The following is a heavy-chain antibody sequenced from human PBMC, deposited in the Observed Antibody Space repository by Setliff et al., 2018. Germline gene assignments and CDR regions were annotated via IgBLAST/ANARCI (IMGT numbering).Heavy chain of an antibody. CDR2: INAGNGNT. CDR3: ARDTYIGDFWSGYPYYYYMDV. D-gene: IGHD3-3*01. V-gene: IGHV1-3*01. J-gene: IGHJ6*03. Sequence: ASVKVSCKASGYTFTNYAIHWVRQAPGQRLEWMGWINAGNGNTKYSQKFQGRVTITRDTSARTAYMELSSLRSEDTAVYYCARDTYIGDFWSGYPYYYYMDVWGKGTTVTVSS. CDR1: GYTFTNYA.